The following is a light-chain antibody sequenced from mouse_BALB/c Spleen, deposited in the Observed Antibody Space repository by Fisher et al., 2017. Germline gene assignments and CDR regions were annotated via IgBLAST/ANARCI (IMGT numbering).Light chain of an antibody. Sequence: IVLTQSPAIMSASPGEKVTMTCSASSSVSYMYWYQQKSGTSPKLWIYSTSNLASGVPARFSGSGSGTSYSLTISRMEAEDAATYYCQQRSSYHMYTFGGGTKLEIK. CDR2: STS. J-gene: IGKJ2*01. CDR3: QQRSSYHMYT. CDR1: SSVSY. V-gene: IGKV4-57*01.